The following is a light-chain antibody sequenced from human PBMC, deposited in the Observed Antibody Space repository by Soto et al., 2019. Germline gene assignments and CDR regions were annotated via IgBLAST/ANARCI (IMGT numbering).Light chain of an antibody. CDR3: QQYNNWPRAT. CDR1: QSISSN. V-gene: IGKV3-15*01. J-gene: IGKJ4*01. CDR2: RTS. Sequence: IVLTQSPATLALSPGERSTLSCMASQSISSNLAWYQQKPGQSPRLLMFRTSSRATGFPARFIGSGSGTAFNLTISSLQSADFGVYYCQQYNNWPRATVGDGTKVDIK.